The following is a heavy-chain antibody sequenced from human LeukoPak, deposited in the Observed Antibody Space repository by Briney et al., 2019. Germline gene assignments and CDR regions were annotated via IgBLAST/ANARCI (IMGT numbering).Heavy chain of an antibody. CDR1: GFTLTNYA. V-gene: IGHV3-30*04. J-gene: IGHJ6*03. D-gene: IGHD4-17*01. Sequence: GRSLRLSCAVSGFTLTNYAVHWVRQAPGKGLEWLAVMSNDGKDKHVADSVKGRFSVSRDVSSDTLYLQMNSLRAEDTAVYYCARDSPTVTNYYYYYYMDVWGKGTTVTVSS. CDR2: MSNDGKDK. CDR3: ARDSPTVTNYYYYYYMDV.